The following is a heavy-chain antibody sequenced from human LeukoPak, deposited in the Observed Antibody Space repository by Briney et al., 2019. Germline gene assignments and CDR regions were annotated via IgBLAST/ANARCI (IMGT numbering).Heavy chain of an antibody. J-gene: IGHJ4*02. D-gene: IGHD2-21*02. CDR3: ARATMAYCGGDCYPTTPFDY. CDR1: GGSLSSSSYY. Sequence: PSETLSLTCTVSGGSLSSSSYYWGWIRQPPGKGLEWVGSIYYSGSTYYNPSLKSRVTKSVDTSKNQFSLKLSSVTAADTAVYYCARATMAYCGGDCYPTTPFDYWGQGTLVTVSS. CDR2: IYYSGST. V-gene: IGHV4-39*01.